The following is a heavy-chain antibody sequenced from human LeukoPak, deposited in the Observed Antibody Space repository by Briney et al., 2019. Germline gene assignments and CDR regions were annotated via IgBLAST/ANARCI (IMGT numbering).Heavy chain of an antibody. CDR1: GFTFNRSW. CDR3: TASNRFWGRSDS. Sequence: GGSLRLSCAASGFTFNRSWMTXXXXXPXXXXEXVANINEDETQKYYVDSVKGRFSIXRDNAKTSVYLQMDSLRADDTAIYYCTASNRFWGRSDSWGQGTLVTVSS. V-gene: IGHV3-7*01. CDR2: INEDETQK. J-gene: IGHJ4*02. D-gene: IGHD3-16*01.